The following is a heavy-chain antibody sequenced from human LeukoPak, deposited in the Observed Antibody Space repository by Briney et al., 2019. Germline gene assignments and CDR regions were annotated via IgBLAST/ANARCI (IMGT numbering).Heavy chain of an antibody. J-gene: IGHJ4*02. CDR3: ARDPCSGGSCPGY. CDR2: ISYDGSNK. Sequence: GRSLRLSCAASGFTFSSYAMHGVRQAPGKGLEWVAVISYDGSNKYYADSVKGRFTISRDNSKNTLYLQMNSLRAEDTAVYYCARDPCSGGSCPGYWGQGTLVTVSS. D-gene: IGHD2-15*01. V-gene: IGHV3-30-3*01. CDR1: GFTFSSYA.